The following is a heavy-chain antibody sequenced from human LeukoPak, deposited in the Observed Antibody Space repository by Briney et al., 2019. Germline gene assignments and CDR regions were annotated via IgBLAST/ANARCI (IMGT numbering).Heavy chain of an antibody. J-gene: IGHJ4*02. D-gene: IGHD2-2*01. V-gene: IGHV3-7*01. CDR2: IKQDGSEK. CDR3: ARVVPAAIAFDY. CDR1: GFTFSNYW. Sequence: GGSLRLSCAASGFTFSNYWMSWVRQAPGKGLEWVANIKQDGSEKYYVDSVKGRFTISRDNAKNSLYLQMNSLRAEDTAVYYCARVVPAAIAFDYWGQGTLVTVSP.